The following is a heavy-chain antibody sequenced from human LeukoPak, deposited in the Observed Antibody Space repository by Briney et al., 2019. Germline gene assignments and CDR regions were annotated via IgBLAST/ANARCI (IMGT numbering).Heavy chain of an antibody. CDR3: AREDDSGGYLNWFDP. D-gene: IGHD3-22*01. J-gene: IGHJ5*02. CDR1: GGSISSGSYY. Sequence: SETLSLTCTVSGGSISSGSYYWSWIRQPPGKGLEWIGYIYYSGSTNYNPSLKSRVTISVDTSKNQFSLKLSSVTAADTAVYYCAREDDSGGYLNWFDPWGQGTLVTVSS. V-gene: IGHV4-61*01. CDR2: IYYSGST.